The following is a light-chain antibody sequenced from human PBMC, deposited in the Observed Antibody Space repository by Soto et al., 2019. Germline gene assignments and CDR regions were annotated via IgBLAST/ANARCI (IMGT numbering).Light chain of an antibody. V-gene: IGKV1-5*01. J-gene: IGKJ1*01. CDR1: QNIRNW. Sequence: DVQMTQSPSTLSASVGDSVTITCRASQNIRNWLAWYQQKPGKAPNPLIYDASSLKSGVPSRFSGSGSGTDFTLTISSLQPEDFATYYCQQSYSTPQTFGQGTKVDIK. CDR3: QQSYSTPQT. CDR2: DAS.